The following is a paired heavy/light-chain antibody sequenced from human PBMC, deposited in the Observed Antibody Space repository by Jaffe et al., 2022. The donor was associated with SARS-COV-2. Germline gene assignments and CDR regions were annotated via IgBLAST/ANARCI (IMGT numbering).Light chain of an antibody. CDR3: SSYTSSGTYV. CDR2: DVS. CDR1: SSDVGGYNY. J-gene: IGLJ1*01. V-gene: IGLV2-14*03. Sequence: QSALTQPASVSGSPGQSITISCTGTSSDVGGYNYVSWYQQHPGKAPKLVISDVSSRPSGISNRFSGSKSGNTASLTISGLQAEDEADYFCSSYTSSGTYVFGTGTMVTVL.
Heavy chain of an antibody. CDR1: GDSISRSVYY. CDR3: ARHGGGYYYGSGSYYFDS. Sequence: QLQLQGSGPGLVKPSETLSLTCTVSGDSISRSVYYWGWIRQPPGKGLEWIGSIYYTGSTYYNPSLKSRVTISVDTSENQFSLNLNSVTAADTAVYYCARHGGGYYYGSGSYYFDSWGQGTLVTVSS. D-gene: IGHD3-10*01. J-gene: IGHJ4*02. V-gene: IGHV4-39*01. CDR2: IYYTGST.